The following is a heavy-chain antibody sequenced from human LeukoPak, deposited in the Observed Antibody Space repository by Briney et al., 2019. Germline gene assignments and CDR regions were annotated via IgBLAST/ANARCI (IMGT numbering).Heavy chain of an antibody. D-gene: IGHD6-13*01. CDR3: ARGGAAEYYYYYYMDV. Sequence: ASVKVSCKASGYTFTSYGISWVRQAPGQGLEWTGWISAYNGNTNYAQKLQGRVTMTTDTSTSTAYMELRSLRSDDTAVYYCARGGAAEYYYYYYMDVWGKGTTVTVSS. J-gene: IGHJ6*03. CDR2: ISAYNGNT. V-gene: IGHV1-18*01. CDR1: GYTFTSYG.